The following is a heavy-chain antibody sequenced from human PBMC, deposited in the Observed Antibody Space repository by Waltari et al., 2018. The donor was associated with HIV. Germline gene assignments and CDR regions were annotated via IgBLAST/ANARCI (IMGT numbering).Heavy chain of an antibody. CDR2: NRISGRAI. Sequence: QVQLVESGGGLVKPGGYLRLSCAASGFTFSDYYRSWIRQDLGECVDWVSYNRISGRAIHHADSGKARVTISRDNAKNSLYLQINSLRAEDTAVYYCARGLGDSSSFYDYWGQGTLVTVSS. CDR3: ARGLGDSSSFYDY. V-gene: IGHV3-11*01. CDR1: GFTFSDYY. J-gene: IGHJ4*02. D-gene: IGHD6-13*01.